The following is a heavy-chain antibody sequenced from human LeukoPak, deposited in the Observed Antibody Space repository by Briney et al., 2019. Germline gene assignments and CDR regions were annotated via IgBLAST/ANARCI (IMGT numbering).Heavy chain of an antibody. CDR2: INSDGSST. J-gene: IGHJ6*03. Sequence: GGSLRLSCAASGFTFSSYWMHLVRQAPGKGLVWVSRINSDGSSTSYADSVKGRFTISRDNAKNTLYLQMNSLRAEDTAVYYCARGPPGFWSVMDVWGKGTTVTVSS. CDR1: GFTFSSYW. D-gene: IGHD3-3*01. CDR3: ARGPPGFWSVMDV. V-gene: IGHV3-74*01.